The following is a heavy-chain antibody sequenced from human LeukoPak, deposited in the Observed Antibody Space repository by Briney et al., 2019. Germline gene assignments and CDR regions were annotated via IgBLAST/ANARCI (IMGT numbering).Heavy chain of an antibody. D-gene: IGHD1-14*01. V-gene: IGHV3-11*06. CDR2: ISSSSSDT. J-gene: IGHJ4*02. Sequence: GSLRLSCAASGFTFSDYYMSWVRQAHGRGLEWLSYISSSSSDTSYADSVKGGFTISRDNARNSVYLQMNSLRADDTAVYHCAFPTREPDSWGQGTLVTVSS. CDR3: AFPTREPDS. CDR1: GFTFSDYY.